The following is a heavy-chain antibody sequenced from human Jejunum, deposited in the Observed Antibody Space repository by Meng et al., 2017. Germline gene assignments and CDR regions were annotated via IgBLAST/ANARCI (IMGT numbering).Heavy chain of an antibody. J-gene: IGHJ3*02. CDR2: ISRSGGTT. CDR1: GFTFSSYC. V-gene: IGHV3-23*01. Sequence: GGSLRLSCAASGFTFSSYCMSWVRQAPGKGLEWVSTISRSGGTTFYADSVKGRFTISRDNSKNTLYLQMNSLRAEDTAVYYCAKYYYGSASRNIFDIWGQGTMVTVSS. D-gene: IGHD3-10*01. CDR3: AKYYYGSASRNIFDI.